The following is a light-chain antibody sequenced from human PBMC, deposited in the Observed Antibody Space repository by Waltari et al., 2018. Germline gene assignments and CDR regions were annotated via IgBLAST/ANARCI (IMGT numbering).Light chain of an antibody. CDR1: QGISSY. CDR2: AAS. Sequence: DIPLTQSPSFLSASVGHRVTITCRASQGISSYLAWYQQKPGKAPKLLIYAASTLQSGVPSRFSGSGSGTEFTLTISSLQPEDFATYYCQQLNSYPLTFGGGTKVEIK. CDR3: QQLNSYPLT. J-gene: IGKJ4*01. V-gene: IGKV1-9*01.